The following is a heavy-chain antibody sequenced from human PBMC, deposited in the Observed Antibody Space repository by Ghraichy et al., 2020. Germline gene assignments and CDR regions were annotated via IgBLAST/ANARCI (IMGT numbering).Heavy chain of an antibody. CDR2: INSDGSST. D-gene: IGHD6-13*01. CDR1: GFTFSSYW. J-gene: IGHJ6*02. Sequence: GGSLRLSCAASGFTFSSYWMHWVRQAPGKGLVWVSRINSDGSSTSYADSVKGRFTISRDNAKNTLYLQMNSLRAEDTAVYYCARDLGSSWHYYYYGMDVWGQRTTVTVSS. CDR3: ARDLGSSWHYYYYGMDV. V-gene: IGHV3-74*01.